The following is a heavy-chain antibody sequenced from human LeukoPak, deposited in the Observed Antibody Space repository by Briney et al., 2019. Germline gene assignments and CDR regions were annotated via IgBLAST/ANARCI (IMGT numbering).Heavy chain of an antibody. V-gene: IGHV3-23*01. D-gene: IGHD5-24*01. J-gene: IGHJ2*01. Sequence: GGSLRLSCAASGFTFRTYPMHWVRQAPGKGLEWVSAISGSGGSTYYADSVKGRFTISRDNSKNTLYLQMNSLRAEDTAVYYCAKSWGGYNWYFDLWGRGTLVTVSS. CDR3: AKSWGGYNWYFDL. CDR2: ISGSGGST. CDR1: GFTFRTYP.